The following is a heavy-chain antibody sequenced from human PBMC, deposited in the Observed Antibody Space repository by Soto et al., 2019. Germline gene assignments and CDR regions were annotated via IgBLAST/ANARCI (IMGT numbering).Heavy chain of an antibody. CDR1: GITFSTYA. V-gene: IGHV3-23*01. J-gene: IGHJ6*02. CDR2: IGRNADST. Sequence: PGGSLRLSCAPSGITFSTYAMSWVRQAPGKGLEWVSAIGRNADSTYYADSVKGRFTISRDNSKNTLYLQMNSLRAEDTAVYYCARDYDGMDVWGQGTTVTVSS. CDR3: ARDYDGMDV.